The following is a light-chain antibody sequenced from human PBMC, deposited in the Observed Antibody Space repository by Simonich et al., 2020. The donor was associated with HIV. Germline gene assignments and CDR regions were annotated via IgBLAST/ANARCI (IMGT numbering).Light chain of an antibody. CDR2: GAS. Sequence: DIQMTQSPSTLSASVGDRVTITCRASQSISSWLAWYQQKPGKAPKLLIYGASNLETGVPSRFNGTGCGTDFTFTINSLQPEDIATYYCQQYDNLPWTFGRGTKVEIK. J-gene: IGKJ1*01. CDR3: QQYDNLPWT. CDR1: QSISSW. V-gene: IGKV1-33*01.